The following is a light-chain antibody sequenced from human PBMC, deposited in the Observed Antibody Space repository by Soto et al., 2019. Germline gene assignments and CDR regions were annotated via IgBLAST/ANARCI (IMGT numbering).Light chain of an antibody. J-gene: IGKJ3*01. CDR3: QQYYSAPLT. CDR2: WAS. V-gene: IGKV4-1*01. CDR1: QSVLYSSNNKNY. Sequence: DIVMTQSPDSLAVSLGEGATINCKSSQSVLYSSNNKNYLAWYQQKPGQPHKLLIYWASTRESGVPDRFSDSGSATDFTLTISSLQAEDVAIYYCQQYYSAPLTFGPGTKVDI.